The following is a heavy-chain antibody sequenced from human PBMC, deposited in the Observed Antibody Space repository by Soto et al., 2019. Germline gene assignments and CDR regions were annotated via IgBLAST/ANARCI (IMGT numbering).Heavy chain of an antibody. V-gene: IGHV4-59*01. CDR3: ARAKRYSSGYYYFDY. J-gene: IGHJ4*02. CDR2: IYYSGST. CDR1: GGSISSYY. Sequence: PSETLSLTCTVSGGSISSYYWSWIRQPPGKGLEWIGYIYYSGSTNYNPSLKSRVTISVDTSKNQFSLKLSSVTAADTAVYYCARAKRYSSGYYYFDYWGQGTLVTVSS. D-gene: IGHD3-22*01.